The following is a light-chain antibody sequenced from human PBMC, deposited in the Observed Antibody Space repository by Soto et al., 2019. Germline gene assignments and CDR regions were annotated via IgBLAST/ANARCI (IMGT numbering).Light chain of an antibody. CDR1: QAVSTW. Sequence: DIQMTQSPSFVSASVGDRVTITCRASQAVSTWLAWYQQKPGDAPKLLIYAASTLQSGVPSRFSGSGSGTDFTLTIRSLQPEDFATYYCQQSNSFPRTFGGGTNVDIK. CDR3: QQSNSFPRT. V-gene: IGKV1-12*01. J-gene: IGKJ4*01. CDR2: AAS.